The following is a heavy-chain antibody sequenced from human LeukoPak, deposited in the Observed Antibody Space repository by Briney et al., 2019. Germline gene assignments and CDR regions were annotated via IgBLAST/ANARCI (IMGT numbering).Heavy chain of an antibody. J-gene: IGHJ6*03. Sequence: AGSLRLSCGGSGFTFSDYAMRWVRQAPGKGLEWVGRIRSKANSYATAYAASVKGRFTISRDDSKNTAYLQMNSLKTEDTAVYYCTSGGNWYSYYYMDVWGKGTTVTVSS. D-gene: IGHD4-23*01. CDR1: GFTFSDYA. CDR2: IRSKANSYAT. V-gene: IGHV3-73*01. CDR3: TSGGNWYSYYYMDV.